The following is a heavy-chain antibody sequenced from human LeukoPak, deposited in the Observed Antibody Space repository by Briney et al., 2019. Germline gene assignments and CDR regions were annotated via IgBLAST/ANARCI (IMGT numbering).Heavy chain of an antibody. D-gene: IGHD3-22*01. CDR1: GYTFTSYY. J-gene: IGHJ4*02. Sequence: GASVKVSCKASGYTFTSYYMHWVRQAPGQGLEWMGIINPSGGSTSYAQKFQGRVTMTRDTSTSTVYMELSSLRSEDTAVYYCARDRDNYYDSSGFNYSDYWGQGTLVTASS. V-gene: IGHV1-46*01. CDR3: ARDRDNYYDSSGFNYSDY. CDR2: INPSGGST.